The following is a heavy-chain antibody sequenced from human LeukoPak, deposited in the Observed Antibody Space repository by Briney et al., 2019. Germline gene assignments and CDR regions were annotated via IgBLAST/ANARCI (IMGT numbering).Heavy chain of an antibody. V-gene: IGHV3-23*01. CDR2: MSGGGGVT. CDR3: VKEAGGFDY. CDR1: GFTFSSYA. Sequence: GGSLRLSCAASGFTFSSYAMSWVRQAPGKGLEWVSSMSGGGGVTYYADSVKGRFTISRDNSKNTLYLQMSSLRAEDTAVYYCVKEAGGFDYWGQGTLVTVSP. D-gene: IGHD1-14*01. J-gene: IGHJ4*02.